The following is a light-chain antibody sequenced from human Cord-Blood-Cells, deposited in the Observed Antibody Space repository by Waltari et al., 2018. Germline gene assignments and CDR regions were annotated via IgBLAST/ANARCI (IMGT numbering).Light chain of an antibody. V-gene: IGKV1-39*01. J-gene: IGKJ1*01. Sequence: DIQMTQSPSSFSAPVGDRVTLTCRASQSISSYLNWYQQKPGKAPKLLIYAASSLQSGVPSRFSGSGSGTDFTLTISSLQPEDFATYYCQQSYSTLWTFGQGTKVEIK. CDR3: QQSYSTLWT. CDR2: AAS. CDR1: QSISSY.